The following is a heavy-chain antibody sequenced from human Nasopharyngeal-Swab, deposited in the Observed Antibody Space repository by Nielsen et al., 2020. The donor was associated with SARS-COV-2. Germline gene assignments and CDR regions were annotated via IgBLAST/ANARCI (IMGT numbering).Heavy chain of an antibody. Sequence: GESLKISCAAPGFTFSSYAMHWVRQAPGKGLEWVAVISYDGSNKYYADSVKGRFTISRDNSKNTLYLQMNSLRAEDTAVYYCARPYSGSYMGAFDIWGQGTMVTVSS. V-gene: IGHV3-30*04. CDR3: ARPYSGSYMGAFDI. J-gene: IGHJ3*02. D-gene: IGHD1-26*01. CDR2: ISYDGSNK. CDR1: GFTFSSYA.